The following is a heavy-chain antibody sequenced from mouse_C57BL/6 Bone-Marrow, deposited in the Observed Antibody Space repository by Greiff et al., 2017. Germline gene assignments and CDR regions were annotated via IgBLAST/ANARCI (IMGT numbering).Heavy chain of an antibody. CDR3: ARRGDYGWFAY. CDR2: IHPNSGST. J-gene: IGHJ3*01. V-gene: IGHV1-64*01. D-gene: IGHD2-4*01. CDR1: GYTFTSYW. Sequence: QVQLQQPGAELVKPGASVKLSCKASGYTFTSYWMHWVKQRPGQGLEWIGMIHPNSGSTNYNEKFKSKATLTVDTSSSTAYMQLSSLTSEDSAVYYCARRGDYGWFAYWGQGTLVTVSA.